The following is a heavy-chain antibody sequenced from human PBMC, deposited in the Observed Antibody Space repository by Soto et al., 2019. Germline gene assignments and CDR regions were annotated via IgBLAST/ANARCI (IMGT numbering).Heavy chain of an antibody. D-gene: IGHD5-18*01. Sequence: QVQLQQWGAGLLKPSETLSLTCAVYGGSFSGYYWSWIRQPQGKGLEWIGEINNSGSTNYNPSLKTRVAISADTSKNQFYLKLIPVTAADTAVYYGASGSSTRQGVLQLCRRFDYWGQGALVTVSS. CDR2: INNSGST. V-gene: IGHV4-34*01. J-gene: IGHJ4*02. CDR1: GGSFSGYY. CDR3: ASGSSTRQGVLQLCRRFDY.